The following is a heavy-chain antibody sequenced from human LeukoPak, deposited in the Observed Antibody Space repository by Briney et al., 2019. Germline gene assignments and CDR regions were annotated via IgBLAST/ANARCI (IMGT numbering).Heavy chain of an antibody. CDR2: ISAYNGNA. CDR1: GYTFTSYG. CDR3: ARDGNGDYSDY. V-gene: IGHV1-18*01. J-gene: IGHJ4*02. Sequence: GATVKVSCKASGYTFTSYGISWVRQAPGQGLEWMGWISAYNGNANYAQNLQGRVTMTTETSTSTAYMELRSLRSDDTAVYYCARDGNGDYSDYWGQGTPVTVSS. D-gene: IGHD1-1*01.